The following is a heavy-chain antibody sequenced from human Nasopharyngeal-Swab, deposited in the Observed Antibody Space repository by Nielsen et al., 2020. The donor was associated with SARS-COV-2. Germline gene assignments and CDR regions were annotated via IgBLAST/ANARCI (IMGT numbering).Heavy chain of an antibody. D-gene: IGHD3-3*01. CDR2: IYSGGST. J-gene: IGHJ6*03. CDR3: ARAYYDFWSGPGYYYYYMDV. Sequence: WIRQPPGKGLEWVSVIYSGGSTYYADSVKGRFTISRDNSKNTLYLQMNSLRAEDTAVYYCARAYYDFWSGPGYYYYYMDVWGKGITVTVSS. V-gene: IGHV3-53*03.